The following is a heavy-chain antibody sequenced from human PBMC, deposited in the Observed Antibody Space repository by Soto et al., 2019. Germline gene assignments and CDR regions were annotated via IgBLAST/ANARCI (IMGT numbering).Heavy chain of an antibody. D-gene: IGHD3-16*01. CDR3: AIQRRGVVY. V-gene: IGHV1-2*04. CDR1: GYSFTANS. Sequence: GASVKVSCKASGYSFTANSMHWVRQAPGQGLEWMGWINPNNGGTNYARKFQGWVTMTRDTSISTAYMDLTRLKSDDTAVYYCAIQRRGVVYWGKGTLVTFPS. J-gene: IGHJ4*02. CDR2: INPNNGGT.